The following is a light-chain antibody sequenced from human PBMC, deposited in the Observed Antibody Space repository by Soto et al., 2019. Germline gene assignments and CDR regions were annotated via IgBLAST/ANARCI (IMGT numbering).Light chain of an antibody. CDR3: QQYNSYSPTT. Sequence: DIQMTQSPSTLSASVGDRVTITCRASQSISSWLAWYQQKPGKAPKLLIYKASSLESGVPSRFSGSGSGTEFTLPISSLQPDDFATYYCQQYNSYSPTTFGQGTKLEIK. J-gene: IGKJ2*01. CDR1: QSISSW. V-gene: IGKV1-5*03. CDR2: KAS.